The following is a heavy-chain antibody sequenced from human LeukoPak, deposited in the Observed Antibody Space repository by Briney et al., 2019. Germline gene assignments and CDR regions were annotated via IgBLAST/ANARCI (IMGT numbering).Heavy chain of an antibody. CDR1: GGSISSSSYY. D-gene: IGHD3-22*01. CDR2: IYYSGST. Sequence: SETLSLTCTVSGGSISSSSYYWGWIRQPPGKGLEWIGSIYYSGSTYYNPSLKSRVTISVDTSKTQFSLKLSSVTAADTAVYYCASGYYDSSGYYGFDYWGQGTLVTVSS. CDR3: ASGYYDSSGYYGFDY. J-gene: IGHJ4*02. V-gene: IGHV4-39*01.